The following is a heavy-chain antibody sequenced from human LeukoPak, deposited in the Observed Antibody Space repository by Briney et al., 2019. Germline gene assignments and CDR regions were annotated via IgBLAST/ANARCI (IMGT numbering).Heavy chain of an antibody. CDR1: GFTFSSYW. Sequence: GGSLRLSCAASGFTFSSYWMSWVRQAPGKGLEWVANIKQDGSEKYYVDSVKGRFTISRDNAKNSLYLQMNSLRAEDTAVYYCARDPGYSYGPYYYYGMDVWGQGTTVTVSS. J-gene: IGHJ6*02. CDR2: IKQDGSEK. CDR3: ARDPGYSYGPYYYYGMDV. V-gene: IGHV3-7*01. D-gene: IGHD5-18*01.